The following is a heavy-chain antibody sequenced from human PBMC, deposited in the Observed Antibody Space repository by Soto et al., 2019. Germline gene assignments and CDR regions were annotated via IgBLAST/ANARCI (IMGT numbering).Heavy chain of an antibody. D-gene: IGHD3-3*01. CDR1: GFTFSGSD. CDR2: IRSKPNNYAT. CDR3: TRHFSWSYGMDV. Sequence: EVQLVESGGGLVQPGGSLKLSCTASGFTFSGSDIHWVRQASGKGLEWVGRIRSKPNNYATVYAASVRGRFTFSRDDSKNTAYLQLNSLKTEDTAVYYCTRHFSWSYGMDVWGQGTTVTVSS. J-gene: IGHJ6*02. V-gene: IGHV3-73*02.